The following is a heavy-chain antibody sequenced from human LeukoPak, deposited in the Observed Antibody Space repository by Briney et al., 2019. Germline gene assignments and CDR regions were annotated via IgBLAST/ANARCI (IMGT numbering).Heavy chain of an antibody. V-gene: IGHV1-69*13. D-gene: IGHD1-26*01. CDR1: GGTFSSYA. J-gene: IGHJ6*03. Sequence: SVKVSCKASGGTFSSYAISWVRQAPGQGLEWVGGIIPIFGTANYAQKFQGRVTITADESTSTAYMELSSLRSEDTAVYYCARTVGAPVYYYMDVWGKGTTVTISS. CDR3: ARTVGAPVYYYMDV. CDR2: IIPIFGTA.